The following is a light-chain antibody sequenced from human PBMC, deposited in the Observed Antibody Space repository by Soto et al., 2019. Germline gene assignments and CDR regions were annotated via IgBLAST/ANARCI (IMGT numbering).Light chain of an antibody. CDR3: QQRSNWPTST. J-gene: IGKJ5*01. CDR2: DAS. V-gene: IGKV3-11*01. CDR1: QSVSSY. Sequence: EIVLTQSPATLSLSPGERATLSCRASQSVSSYLAWYQQKPGQAPRLLIYDASNRATGIPARFSGSGSRTDFTLTISSLEAEDFAVYYCQQRSNWPTSTFGQGTRLEIK.